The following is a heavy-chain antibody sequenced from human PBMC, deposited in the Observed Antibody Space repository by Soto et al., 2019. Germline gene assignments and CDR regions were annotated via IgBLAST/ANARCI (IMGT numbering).Heavy chain of an antibody. CDR1: GGSISSSSYY. J-gene: IGHJ3*02. CDR2: IYYSGST. Sequence: SETLSLTCTVSGGSISSSSYYWGWIRQPPGKGLEWIGSIYYSGSTYYNSSLKSRVTISVDTPKNQFSLKLSSLTAADTAVYYCAMLSSWFAFDIWGQGTMVTVSS. V-gene: IGHV4-39*01. D-gene: IGHD6-13*01. CDR3: AMLSSWFAFDI.